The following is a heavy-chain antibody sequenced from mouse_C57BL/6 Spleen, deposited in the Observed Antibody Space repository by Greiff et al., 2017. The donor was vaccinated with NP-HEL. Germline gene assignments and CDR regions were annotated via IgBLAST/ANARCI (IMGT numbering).Heavy chain of an antibody. CDR3: ARELGRDAMDY. CDR1: GYAFSSSW. J-gene: IGHJ4*01. Sequence: QVQLQQSGPELVKPGASVKISCKASGYAFSSSWMNWVKQRPGKGLEWIGRIYPGDGDTNYNGKFKGKATLTADKSSSTAYMQLSSLTSEDSAVYCCARELGRDAMDYWGQGTSVTVSS. V-gene: IGHV1-82*01. D-gene: IGHD4-1*01. CDR2: IYPGDGDT.